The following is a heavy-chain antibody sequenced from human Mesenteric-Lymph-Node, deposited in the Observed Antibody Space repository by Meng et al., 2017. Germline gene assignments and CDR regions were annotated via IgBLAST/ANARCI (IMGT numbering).Heavy chain of an antibody. V-gene: IGHV6-1*01. J-gene: IGHJ4*02. Sequence: QVQLQQSGPGLVKPSPTLSPTCAISGDSVSTNSAAWNWIRQSPSGGLEWLGRTYYKSKWYNDYAESVKSRIAINPDTSKNQFSLQLNSVTPEDTAVYYCARDPAAFDFWGQGILVTVSS. CDR1: GDSVSTNSAA. CDR2: TYYKSKWYN. CDR3: ARDPAAFDF. D-gene: IGHD6-25*01.